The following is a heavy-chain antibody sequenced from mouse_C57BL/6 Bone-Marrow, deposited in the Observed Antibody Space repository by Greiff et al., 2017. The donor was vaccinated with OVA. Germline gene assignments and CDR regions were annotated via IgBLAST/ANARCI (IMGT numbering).Heavy chain of an antibody. Sequence: QVQLQQSDAELVKPGASVKISCKVSGYTFTDHTIHWMKQRPEQGLEWIGYIYPRDGSTKYNEKFKGKATLTADKSSSTAYMQLNSLTSEDSAVYVCARRFLYYYGSNYDDAMDYWGQGTSVTVSS. D-gene: IGHD1-1*01. CDR1: GYTFTDHT. CDR3: ARRFLYYYGSNYDDAMDY. CDR2: IYPRDGST. V-gene: IGHV1-78*01. J-gene: IGHJ4*01.